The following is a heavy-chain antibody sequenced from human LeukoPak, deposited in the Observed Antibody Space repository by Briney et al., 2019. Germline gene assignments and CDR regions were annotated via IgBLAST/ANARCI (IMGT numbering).Heavy chain of an antibody. D-gene: IGHD6-19*01. CDR1: GYTFTSYY. Sequence: ASVKVSCKASGYTFTSYYMHWVRQAPGQGLEWMGIINPSGGSTSYAQKFQGRVTMTRDMSTSTVYMELSSLRSEDTAVYYCAREGYSGWYLVYWGQGTLVTVSS. CDR2: INPSGGST. J-gene: IGHJ4*02. V-gene: IGHV1-46*01. CDR3: AREGYSGWYLVY.